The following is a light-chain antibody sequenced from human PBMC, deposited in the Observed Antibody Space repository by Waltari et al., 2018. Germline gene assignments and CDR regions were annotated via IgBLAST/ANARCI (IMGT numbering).Light chain of an antibody. CDR2: EVS. V-gene: IGLV2-14*01. CDR1: SSDVGGYNY. J-gene: IGLJ2*01. CDR3: SSYSNSNTLV. Sequence: QSALTQPASVSGSPGQSITISCTGASSDVGGYNYVSWYQHHPRKAPRLIIYEVSNRPSGGSKRFAGSKSGTTASLTISGLQAEDEADYFCSSYSNSNTLVFGGGTKLTVL.